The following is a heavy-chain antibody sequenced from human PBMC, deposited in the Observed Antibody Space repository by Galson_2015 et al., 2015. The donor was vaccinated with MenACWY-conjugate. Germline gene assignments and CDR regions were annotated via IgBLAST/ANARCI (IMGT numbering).Heavy chain of an antibody. Sequence: PALVKPTQTLTLTCTFSGFSLSTSGMRVSWIRQPPGKALEWLARIDWDDDKFYSTSLKTRLTISKDTSKNQVVLTMTNMDPVDTATYYCARTPNDSSGYYYGGYFDYWGQGTLVTVSS. CDR3: ARTPNDSSGYYYGGYFDY. V-gene: IGHV2-70*04. CDR2: IDWDDDK. D-gene: IGHD3-22*01. J-gene: IGHJ4*02. CDR1: GFSLSTSGMR.